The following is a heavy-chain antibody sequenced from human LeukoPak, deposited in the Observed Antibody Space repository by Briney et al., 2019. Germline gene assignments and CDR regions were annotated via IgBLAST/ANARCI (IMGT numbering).Heavy chain of an antibody. CDR2: IYYSGST. D-gene: IGHD2-2*01. CDR1: GGSISSSSYY. J-gene: IGHJ6*03. Sequence: PSETLSLTCTVSGGSISSSSYYWGWIRQPPGKGLEWIGSIYYSGSTYYNPSLKSRVTISVDTSKNQFSLKLSSVTAADTAVYYCASNLRYCSSTSCLLYYYYMDVWGKGTTVTVSS. CDR3: ASNLRYCSSTSCLLYYYYMDV. V-gene: IGHV4-39*07.